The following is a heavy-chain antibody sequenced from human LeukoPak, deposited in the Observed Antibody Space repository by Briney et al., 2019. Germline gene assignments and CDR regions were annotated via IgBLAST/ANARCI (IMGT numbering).Heavy chain of an antibody. J-gene: IGHJ5*02. Sequence: SETLSLTCTVSGYSISSGYYWGWIRQPPGKGLEWIGSIYHSGSTYHTPSLKSRVTISVDTSKNQFSLKLRSVTAADTAVYYCARPTARLGWFDPWGQGTLVTVSS. V-gene: IGHV4-38-2*02. D-gene: IGHD6-6*01. CDR1: GYSISSGYY. CDR2: IYHSGST. CDR3: ARPTARLGWFDP.